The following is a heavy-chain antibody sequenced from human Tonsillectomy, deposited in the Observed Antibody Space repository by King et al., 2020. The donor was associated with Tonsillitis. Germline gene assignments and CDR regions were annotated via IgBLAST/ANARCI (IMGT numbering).Heavy chain of an antibody. CDR1: GGSISNNY. V-gene: IGHV4-59*01. CDR3: ARADSWLDAFDI. CDR2: ISYSGIT. D-gene: IGHD6-13*01. Sequence: QLQESGPGLVKPSETLSLTCTVSGGSISNNYWSWIRQPPGKGLEWIGFISYSGITNYNPPLKSRVTVSLDTSKNQFSLKLSSVIAADTAVYYCARADSWLDAFDIWGQGTRVTVSS. J-gene: IGHJ3*02.